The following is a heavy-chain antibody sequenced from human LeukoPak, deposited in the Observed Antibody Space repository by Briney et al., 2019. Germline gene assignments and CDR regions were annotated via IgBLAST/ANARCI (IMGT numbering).Heavy chain of an antibody. Sequence: GGSLRLSCAASGFTFAMSWVRQAPGKGLEWVSAISGSGGSTYYADSVKGRFTISRDNSKNTLYLQMNSLRAEDTAVYYCAKDLRVVAAGRPDYWGQGTLVTVSS. J-gene: IGHJ4*02. D-gene: IGHD6-13*01. CDR2: ISGSGGST. CDR3: AKDLRVVAAGRPDY. V-gene: IGHV3-23*01. CDR1: GFTFA.